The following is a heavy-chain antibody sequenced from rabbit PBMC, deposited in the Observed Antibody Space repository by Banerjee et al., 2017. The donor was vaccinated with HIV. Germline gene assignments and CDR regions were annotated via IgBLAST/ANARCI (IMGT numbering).Heavy chain of an antibody. Sequence: QQQLEESGGGLVKPGGTLTLTCKASGFDFSSDAMCWVRQAPGKGPEWIGCIYDGDANTYYASWAKGRFTISKTSSTTVTLQMTSLTAADTATYFCARGSGYAGYAGYGPNAFDPWGQGTLVTVS. CDR1: GFDFSSDA. J-gene: IGHJ2*01. CDR2: IYDGDANT. D-gene: IGHD7-1*01. CDR3: ARGSGYAGYAGYGPNAFDP. V-gene: IGHV1S47*01.